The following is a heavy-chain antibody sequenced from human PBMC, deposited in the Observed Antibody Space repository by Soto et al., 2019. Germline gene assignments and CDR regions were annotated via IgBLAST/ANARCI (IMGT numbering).Heavy chain of an antibody. V-gene: IGHV1-8*01. Sequence: ASVKVSCKASGYTFTSYDINWVRQATGQGLEWMGWMNPNSGNTGYAQKFQGRVTMTRNTSISTAYMELSSLRSEDTAVYYCAAEIYSGGKCCQFDHWGQGTLVTVSS. J-gene: IGHJ4*02. CDR3: AAEIYSGGKCCQFDH. CDR1: GYTFTSYD. CDR2: MNPNSGNT. D-gene: IGHD2-21*01.